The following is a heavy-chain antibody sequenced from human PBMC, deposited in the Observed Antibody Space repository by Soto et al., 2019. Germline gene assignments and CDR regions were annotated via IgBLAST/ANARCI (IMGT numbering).Heavy chain of an antibody. J-gene: IGHJ4*02. V-gene: IGHV3-49*03. CDR2: IRSKAYGGTT. D-gene: IGHD6-19*01. CDR3: TRALAAVAGTSLFDY. CDR1: GFTFGDYA. Sequence: GGSLRLSCTASGFTFGDYAMSWFRQVPGKGLEWVGFIRSKAYGGTTEYAASVKGRFTISRDDSKSIAYLQMNSLKTEDTAVYYCTRALAAVAGTSLFDYWGQGTLVTVSS.